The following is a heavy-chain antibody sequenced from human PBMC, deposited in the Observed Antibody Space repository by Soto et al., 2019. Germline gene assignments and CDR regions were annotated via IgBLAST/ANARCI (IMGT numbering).Heavy chain of an antibody. D-gene: IGHD3-22*01. V-gene: IGHV3-23*01. CDR1: GFTFSSYA. CDR2: ISGSGGST. J-gene: IGHJ5*02. CDR3: AKDRSPDYYDSRHNWFDP. Sequence: GGSLRLSCAASGFTFSSYAMSWVRQAPGKGLEWVSAISGSGGSTYYADSVKGRFTISRDNSKNTLYLQMNSLRAEDTAVYYCAKDRSPDYYDSRHNWFDPWGQGTLVPVSS.